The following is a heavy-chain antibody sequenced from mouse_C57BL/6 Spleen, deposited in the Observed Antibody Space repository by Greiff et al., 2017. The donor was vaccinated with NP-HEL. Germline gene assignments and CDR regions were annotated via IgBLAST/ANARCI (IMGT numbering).Heavy chain of an antibody. D-gene: IGHD1-1*01. J-gene: IGHJ4*01. V-gene: IGHV5-17*01. CDR2: ISSGSSTI. CDR3: ARPYSSGYRNAMDY. Sequence: EVHLVESGGGLVKPGGSLKLSCAASGFTFSDYGMHWVRQAPEKGLEWVAYISSGSSTIYYTDTVKGRFTISRDNAKNTLFLQMTSLRSEDTAMYYGARPYSSGYRNAMDYWGQGTSVTVSS. CDR1: GFTFSDYG.